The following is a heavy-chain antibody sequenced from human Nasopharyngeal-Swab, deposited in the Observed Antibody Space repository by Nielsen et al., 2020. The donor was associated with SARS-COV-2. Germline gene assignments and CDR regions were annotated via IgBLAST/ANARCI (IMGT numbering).Heavy chain of an antibody. CDR1: GFTFSSYG. CDR3: ARAKGGYSGYGYIDY. D-gene: IGHD5-12*01. Sequence: SCAASGFTFSSYGMHWVRQAPGKGLEWVAVIWYDGSNKYYADSVKGRFTISRDNSKNTLYLQMNSLRAEDTAVYYCARAKGGYSGYGYIDYWGQGTLVTVSS. CDR2: IWYDGSNK. V-gene: IGHV3-33*01. J-gene: IGHJ4*02.